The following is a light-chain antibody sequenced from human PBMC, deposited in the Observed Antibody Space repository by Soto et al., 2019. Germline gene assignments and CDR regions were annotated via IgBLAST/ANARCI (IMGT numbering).Light chain of an antibody. J-gene: IGLJ2*01. V-gene: IGLV1-51*01. CDR2: DNN. CDR3: GTWDSSLSAVV. CDR1: SSNIGNNH. Sequence: QSVLPQPPSVSAAPGQKVTISCSGSSSNIGNNHVFWYQHFPGTAPKVLIYDNNERPSGIPDRWSGSKSGTSATLGITGLQTGDEADYYCGTWDSSLSAVVFGGGTQLTVL.